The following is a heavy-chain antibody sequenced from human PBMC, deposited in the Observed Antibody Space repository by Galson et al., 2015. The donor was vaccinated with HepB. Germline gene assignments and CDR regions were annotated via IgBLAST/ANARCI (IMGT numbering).Heavy chain of an antibody. CDR1: GFTFSSYS. J-gene: IGHJ4*02. CDR2: ISSSGSSK. V-gene: IGHV3-48*01. D-gene: IGHD5-24*01. Sequence: SLRLSCAASGFTFSSYSMNWVRQAPGRGLEWVSYISSSGSSKTYADSVEGRFTLSRDNVKNLLYLQMNSLRAEDTALYYCARRGGRRYEDNWGQGTLVTVSS. CDR3: ARRGGRRYEDN.